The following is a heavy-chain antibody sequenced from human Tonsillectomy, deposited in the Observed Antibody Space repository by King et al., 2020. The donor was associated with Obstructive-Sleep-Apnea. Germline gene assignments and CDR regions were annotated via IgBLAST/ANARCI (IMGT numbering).Heavy chain of an antibody. D-gene: IGHD2-21*01. J-gene: IGHJ2*01. CDR3: ASTRDWGGAGGGRGCFDL. Sequence: VQLVESGGGLVKPGGSLRLSCAASGFTFSDYYMSWIRQAPGKGLEWVSYISTGGTTIYYADSVKGRFTISRDNAKNSLYLQMNSLRAEDTAMYYCASTRDWGGAGGGRGCFDLWGRGTLVTVSS. V-gene: IGHV3-11*01. CDR2: ISTGGTTI. CDR1: GFTFSDYY.